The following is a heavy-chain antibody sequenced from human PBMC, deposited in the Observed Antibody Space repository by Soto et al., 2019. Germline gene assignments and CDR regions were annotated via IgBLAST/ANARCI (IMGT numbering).Heavy chain of an antibody. V-gene: IGHV3-33*01. CDR2: IWYDGSNK. D-gene: IGHD6-19*01. CDR1: GFTFSSYG. CDR3: ARSGEWLRLGWFDP. J-gene: IGHJ5*02. Sequence: QVQLVESGGGVVQPGRSLRLSCAASGFTFSSYGMHWVRQAPGKGLEWVAAIWYDGSNKYYADSVKGRFTISRDNSKNTLYLQMNSLRAEDTAVYYCARSGEWLRLGWFDPWGQGTLVTVSS.